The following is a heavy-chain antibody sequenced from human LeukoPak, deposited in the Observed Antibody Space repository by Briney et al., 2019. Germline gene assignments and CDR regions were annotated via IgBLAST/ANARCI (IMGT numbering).Heavy chain of an antibody. CDR3: ARDYSSSSQYAFDI. V-gene: IGHV4-59*01. CDR1: GGSSSSYY. D-gene: IGHD6-13*01. CDR2: IYYSGST. Sequence: TPSEPLCLTCTVSGGSSSSYYWSWVRQAPGKGLEWIGYIYYSGSTNHNPSLKSRVTISLDTSKNQFSLKLSSVTAADTAVYYCARDYSSSSQYAFDIWGQGTMVTVSS. J-gene: IGHJ3*02.